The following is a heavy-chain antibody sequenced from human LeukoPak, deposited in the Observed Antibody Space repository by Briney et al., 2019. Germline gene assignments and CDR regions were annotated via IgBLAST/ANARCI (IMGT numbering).Heavy chain of an antibody. Sequence: GGSLRLSCAASGFTFSSYAMSWVRQAPGKGLEWVSTIRGSGGGTYYADSVKGRFTISRDNSKNTLYLQMNRLRTEETAVYYCAKVSGIYISGCPDYWGQGTLVTVSS. D-gene: IGHD6-19*01. V-gene: IGHV3-23*01. CDR2: IRGSGGGT. CDR1: GFTFSSYA. CDR3: AKVSGIYISGCPDY. J-gene: IGHJ4*02.